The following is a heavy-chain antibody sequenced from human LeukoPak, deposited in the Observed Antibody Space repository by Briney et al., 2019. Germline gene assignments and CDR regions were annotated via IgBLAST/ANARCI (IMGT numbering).Heavy chain of an antibody. Sequence: ASVTVSCKASGYTFTSYDINWVRQATGQGLEWMGWMNPNSGNTGYAQKFQGRVTMTRDTSISTAYMELRSLRSDDTAVYYCARSPPIVVVPAAIHWFDPWGQGTLVTVSS. D-gene: IGHD2-2*01. J-gene: IGHJ5*02. CDR1: GYTFTSYD. CDR3: ARSPPIVVVPAAIHWFDP. V-gene: IGHV1-8*01. CDR2: MNPNSGNT.